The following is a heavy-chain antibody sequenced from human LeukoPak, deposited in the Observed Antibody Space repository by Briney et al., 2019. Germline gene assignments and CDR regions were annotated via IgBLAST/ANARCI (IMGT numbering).Heavy chain of an antibody. CDR2: VYPEDGET. Sequence: ASVKVSCKVSGYTFTDYYMHWVPQAPGKGLEWMGLVYPEDGETIYAEKFQGRVTITADTSTDTAYMELSSLRSEDTAVYYCVVVPAAIRNSVWFDPWGQGTLVTVSS. CDR1: GYTFTDYY. CDR3: VVVPAAIRNSVWFDP. J-gene: IGHJ5*02. V-gene: IGHV1-69-2*01. D-gene: IGHD2-2*02.